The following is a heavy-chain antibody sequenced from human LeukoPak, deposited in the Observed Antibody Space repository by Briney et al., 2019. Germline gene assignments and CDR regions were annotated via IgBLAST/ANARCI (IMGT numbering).Heavy chain of an antibody. CDR1: GGSISISSYY. CDR3: ARVSGYDWESFYDY. D-gene: IGHD5-12*01. CDR2: VYYSGST. V-gene: IGHV4-39*07. J-gene: IGHJ4*02. Sequence: PSETLSLTRTVSGGSISISSYYWGWVRQPPGKGLEWIANVYYSGSTYYNPSLKSRVTISINTSKNQFSLKLSSVTAADTAVYYCARVSGYDWESFYDYWGQGTLVTVSS.